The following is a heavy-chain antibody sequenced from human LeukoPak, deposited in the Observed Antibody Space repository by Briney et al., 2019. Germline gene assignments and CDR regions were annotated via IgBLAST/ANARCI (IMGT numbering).Heavy chain of an antibody. J-gene: IGHJ4*02. V-gene: IGHV3-64*02. CDR1: GFTFSSYA. CDR2: ISSNGGST. Sequence: GGSLRLSCAASGFTFSSYAMHWVRQAPGKGLEYVSAISSNGGSTYYADSAKGRFTISRDNSKNTLYLQMGSLRAEDMAVYYCARAVTGSAILDYWGQGTLATVSS. D-gene: IGHD4-17*01. CDR3: ARAVTGSAILDY.